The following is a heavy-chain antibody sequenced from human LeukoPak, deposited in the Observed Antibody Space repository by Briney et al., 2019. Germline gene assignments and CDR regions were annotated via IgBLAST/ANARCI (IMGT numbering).Heavy chain of an antibody. V-gene: IGHV4-4*07. CDR2: IYTSGST. Sequence: SETLSLTCTVSGGSISSYYWSWIRQPAGKGLEWIGRIYTSGSTNYNPSLKSRVTISVDTSKNQFSLKLTSVTAADTAVYYCARDPRSGNYLDYWGQGTLVTVSS. CDR1: GGSISSYY. J-gene: IGHJ4*02. CDR3: ARDPRSGNYLDY. D-gene: IGHD3-10*01.